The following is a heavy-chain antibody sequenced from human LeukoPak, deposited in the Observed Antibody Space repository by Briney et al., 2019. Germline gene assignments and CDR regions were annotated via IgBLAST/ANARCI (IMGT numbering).Heavy chain of an antibody. CDR3: ARFRGITMVRGALDAFDI. J-gene: IGHJ3*02. D-gene: IGHD3-10*01. Sequence: GESLKISCKGSGYSFTSYWTGWVRQMPGKGLEWMGIIYPGDSDTRYSPSFQGQVTISADKSISTAYLQWSSLKASDTAMYYCARFRGITMVRGALDAFDIWGQGTMVTVSS. V-gene: IGHV5-51*01. CDR1: GYSFTSYW. CDR2: IYPGDSDT.